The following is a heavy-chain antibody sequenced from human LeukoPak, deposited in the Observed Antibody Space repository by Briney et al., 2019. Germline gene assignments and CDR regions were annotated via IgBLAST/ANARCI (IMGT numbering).Heavy chain of an antibody. Sequence: GGSLRLSCAASGFTFSSYAMHWVRQAPGKGLEWVAVISYDGSNKYYADSVKGRFTISRDNSKNTLYLQMNSLRAEDTAVYYCARTGSGYSEDAFDIWGQGTLVTVSS. J-gene: IGHJ4*02. V-gene: IGHV3-30-3*01. CDR2: ISYDGSNK. CDR3: ARTGSGYSEDAFDI. CDR1: GFTFSSYA. D-gene: IGHD3-3*01.